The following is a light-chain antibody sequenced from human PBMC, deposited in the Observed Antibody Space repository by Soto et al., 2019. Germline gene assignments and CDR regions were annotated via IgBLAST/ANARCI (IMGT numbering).Light chain of an antibody. CDR2: DVT. CDR3: SSYTSSSTPYV. CDR1: SSDIGAYDY. J-gene: IGLJ1*01. Sequence: QSALTQPASVSGSPGQSITISCTGSSSDIGAYDYVSWYQQRPVKAPKLMIFDVTNRPSGVSDRFSGSKSGNTASLTISGLRTEDEADYYCSSYTSSSTPYVFGTGTKVTVL. V-gene: IGLV2-14*01.